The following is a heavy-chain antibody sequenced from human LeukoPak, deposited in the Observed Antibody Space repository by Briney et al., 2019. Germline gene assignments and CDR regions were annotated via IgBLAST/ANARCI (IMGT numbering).Heavy chain of an antibody. CDR2: IIPIFGTA. CDR1: GGTFSSYA. D-gene: IGHD3-3*01. CDR3: ARAAYDFWSQERLRTNYYGMDV. V-gene: IGHV1-69*13. J-gene: IGHJ6*02. Sequence: SVKVSCKASGGTFSSYAISWVRQDPGQGLEWMGGIIPIFGTANYAQKFQGRVTITADESTSTAYMELSSLRSEDTAVYYCARAAYDFWSQERLRTNYYGMDVWGQGTTVTVSS.